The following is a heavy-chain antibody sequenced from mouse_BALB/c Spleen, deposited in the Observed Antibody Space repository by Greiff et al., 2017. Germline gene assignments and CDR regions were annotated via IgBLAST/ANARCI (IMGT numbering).Heavy chain of an antibody. V-gene: IGHV5-4*02. CDR2: ISDGGSYT. CDR1: GFTFSDYY. CDR3: ARDLMDY. Sequence: EVHLVESGGGLVKPGGSLKLSCAASGFTFSDYYMYWVRQTPEKRLEWVATISDGGSYTYYPDSVKGRFTISRDNAKNNLYLQMSSLKSEDTAMYYCARDLMDYWGQGTSVTVSS. J-gene: IGHJ4*01.